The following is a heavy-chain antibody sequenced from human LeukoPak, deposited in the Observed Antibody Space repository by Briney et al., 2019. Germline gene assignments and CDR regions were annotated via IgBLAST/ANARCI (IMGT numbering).Heavy chain of an antibody. CDR3: ASVTKTALENWFDP. V-gene: IGHV3-21*01. D-gene: IGHD1-1*01. Sequence: GGSLRLSCEASGFTFSSYSMNSVRQPPGKGLEWVSAIGISSTYTTYAHSVNGRFTISRDNAKNSLFLQMNRLTAEDTAVYYCASVTKTALENWFDPWGQGTLVTVSS. J-gene: IGHJ5*02. CDR1: GFTFSSYS. CDR2: IGISSTYT.